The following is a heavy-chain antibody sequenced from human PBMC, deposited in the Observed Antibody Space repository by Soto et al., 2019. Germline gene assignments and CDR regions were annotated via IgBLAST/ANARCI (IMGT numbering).Heavy chain of an antibody. D-gene: IGHD3-10*01. J-gene: IGHJ4*02. Sequence: PGGSPGLSCAVSGLTVNSYSMNWVRQAPGKGLEWVSYISSNSDYIYYADSVKGRFTISRDNARNSLYLQMNSLRAEDTAVYYCARDYGSGSYFDYWGQGALVTVSS. V-gene: IGHV3-21*01. CDR2: ISSNSDYI. CDR1: GLTVNSYS. CDR3: ARDYGSGSYFDY.